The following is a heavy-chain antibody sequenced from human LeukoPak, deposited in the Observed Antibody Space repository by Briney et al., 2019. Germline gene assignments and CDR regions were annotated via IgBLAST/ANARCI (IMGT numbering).Heavy chain of an antibody. CDR3: ARGNGEATREAFDI. D-gene: IGHD4-17*01. CDR1: GASISSGGYS. J-gene: IGHJ3*02. CDR2: IYSNGIS. V-gene: IGHV4-61*02. Sequence: SETLSLTCAVSGASISSGGYSWSWVRQPAGKGLEWLGRIYSNGISYYNPSLKSRVTMSVDTSKNHFSLKLTSVTAADTAVYYCARGNGEATREAFDIWGLGTMVTVSS.